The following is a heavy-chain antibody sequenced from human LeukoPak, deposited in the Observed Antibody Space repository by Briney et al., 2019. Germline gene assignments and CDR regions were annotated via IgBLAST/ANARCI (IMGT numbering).Heavy chain of an antibody. CDR2: TYYRSKWYN. V-gene: IGHV6-1*01. J-gene: IGHJ4*02. D-gene: IGHD6-13*01. Sequence: RSQTLSLTCAISGDSVSSNSAAWNWIRQSPSRGLEWLGRTYYRSKWYNDYAVSVKSRITINPDTSKNQFSLQLNSVTPEDTAVYYCARAPLGAAGTDATFDYWGQGTLVTVSS. CDR1: GDSVSSNSAA. CDR3: ARAPLGAAGTDATFDY.